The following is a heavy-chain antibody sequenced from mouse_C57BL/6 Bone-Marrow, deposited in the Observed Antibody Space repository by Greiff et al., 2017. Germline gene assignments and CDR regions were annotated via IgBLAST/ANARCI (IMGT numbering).Heavy chain of an antibody. CDR2: IDPENGDT. CDR1: GFNIQDDY. V-gene: IGHV14-4*01. Sequence: VHVKQSGAELVRPGASVKLSCTASGFNIQDDYMHWVKQRPEQGLEWIGWIDPENGDTEYASKFKGKATITADTSSNTAYLQLSSLTSEYTAVYFCTTVYGSYYYAMDYCGQGTSGTVSS. D-gene: IGHD1-1*01. CDR3: TTVYGSYYYAMDY. J-gene: IGHJ4*01.